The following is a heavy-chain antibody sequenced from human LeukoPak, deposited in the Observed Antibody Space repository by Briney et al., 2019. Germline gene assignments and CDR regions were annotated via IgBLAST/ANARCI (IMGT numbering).Heavy chain of an antibody. CDR2: FDPEDGET. J-gene: IGHJ4*02. D-gene: IGHD3-3*01. V-gene: IGHV1-24*01. Sequence: ASVKVSCKVSGYTLTELSMHWVRQAPGKGLEWMGGFDPEDGETIYAQKFQGRVTMTEDTSTDTAYMELSSLRSEDTAVYYCATLSHVEWSFDYWGQGTLVTVSS. CDR1: GYTLTELS. CDR3: ATLSHVEWSFDY.